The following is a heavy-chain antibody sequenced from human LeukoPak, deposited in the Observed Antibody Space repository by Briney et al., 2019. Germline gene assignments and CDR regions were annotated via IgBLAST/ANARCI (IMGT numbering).Heavy chain of an antibody. CDR1: GYTFNLYG. CDR3: ARDSEQYYFDY. J-gene: IGHJ4*02. Sequence: GASVKVSCKAGGYTFNLYGISWVRQAPGQGLEWMGWISGANGKTKYAQKFQDRVTLTMDSSTSTAYMDLRSLTSGDTAVYYCARDSEQYYFDYWGQGTLVTVSS. V-gene: IGHV1-18*01. CDR2: ISGANGKT. D-gene: IGHD6-19*01.